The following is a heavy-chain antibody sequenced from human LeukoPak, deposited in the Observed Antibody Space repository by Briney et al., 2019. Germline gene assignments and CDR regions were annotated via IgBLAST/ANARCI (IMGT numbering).Heavy chain of an antibody. V-gene: IGHV3-33*01. J-gene: IGHJ4*02. Sequence: GRSLRLSCVASGFTFSSYGVHGVRQAPGKGLEWVAVIWYDGSDNYNADYVQGRFSISRENSKNTLYPQIPRLTAQDTAVYYCESEIKYCISTSCYREGEYWGQGTLVTVSS. CDR2: IWYDGSDN. CDR3: ESEIKYCISTSCYREGEY. CDR1: GFTFSSYG. D-gene: IGHD2-2*01.